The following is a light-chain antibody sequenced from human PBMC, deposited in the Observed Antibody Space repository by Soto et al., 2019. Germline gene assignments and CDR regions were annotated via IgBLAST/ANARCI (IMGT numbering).Light chain of an antibody. J-gene: IGLJ2*01. CDR1: SSDVGGYDY. V-gene: IGLV2-8*01. CDR3: FSYAGSNNFMV. Sequence: QSALTQPPSASGSPGQSVTISCTGTSSDVGGYDYVSWYQQHPGKAPKLIIYEVNKRPSGVPDRFSGSKSGNTASLTVSGLQAEDEGDYYCFSYAGSNNFMVCGGGTQLTVL. CDR2: EVN.